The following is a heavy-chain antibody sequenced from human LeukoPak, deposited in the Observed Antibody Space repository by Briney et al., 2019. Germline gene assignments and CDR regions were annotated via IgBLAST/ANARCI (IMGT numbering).Heavy chain of an antibody. CDR2: IKQDGSEK. D-gene: IGHD5-18*01. J-gene: IGHJ4*02. Sequence: GGSLRLSCAASGFTFSSYRMSWVRQAPGKGLEWVANIKQDGSEKYYVDSVKGRFTISRDNAKNSLYLQMNSLRAEDTAVYYCARDITAMGFFDYWGQGTLVTVSS. V-gene: IGHV3-7*01. CDR3: ARDITAMGFFDY. CDR1: GFTFSSYR.